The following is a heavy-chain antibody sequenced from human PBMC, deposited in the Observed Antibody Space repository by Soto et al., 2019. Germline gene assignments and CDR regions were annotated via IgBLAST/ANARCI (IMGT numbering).Heavy chain of an antibody. CDR2: ISGSGGST. V-gene: IGHV3-23*01. D-gene: IGHD3-9*01. CDR1: GFTFSSYA. CDR3: TKRYFGGSDAFDI. Sequence: PGGSLRLSFAASGFTFSSYAMSWVRQAPGKGLEWVSAISGSGGSTYYADSVKGRFTISRDNSKNTLYLQMNSLRAEDTAVYFCTKRYFGGSDAFDIWGQGTMVTVS. J-gene: IGHJ3*02.